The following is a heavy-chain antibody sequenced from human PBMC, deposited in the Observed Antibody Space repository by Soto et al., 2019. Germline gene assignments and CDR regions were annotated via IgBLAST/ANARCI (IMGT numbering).Heavy chain of an antibody. J-gene: IGHJ4*02. V-gene: IGHV4-34*01. CDR1: GGSFSGYY. Sequence: PSETLSLTCAVYGGSFSGYYWSWFRQPPGKGLEWIGEINHSGSTNYNPSLKSRVTISVDTSKNQFSLKLSSVTAADTAVYYCARNFGTAMVKFDYWGQGTLVTVSS. CDR2: INHSGST. D-gene: IGHD5-18*01. CDR3: ARNFGTAMVKFDY.